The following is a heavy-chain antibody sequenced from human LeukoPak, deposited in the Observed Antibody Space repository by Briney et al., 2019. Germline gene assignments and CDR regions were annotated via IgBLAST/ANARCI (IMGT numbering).Heavy chain of an antibody. CDR2: IYIDGSST. Sequence: GGSLRLTCAASGFTFSTYWMHWVSQAPGKGLVWVSRIYIDGSSTNYADSVMGRFTISRDNAKTTLYLQMDGLRADDTAVYYCARGASARQDFWGQGTLVTVSS. CDR3: ARGASARQDF. J-gene: IGHJ4*02. D-gene: IGHD2-2*01. CDR1: GFTFSTYW. V-gene: IGHV3-74*01.